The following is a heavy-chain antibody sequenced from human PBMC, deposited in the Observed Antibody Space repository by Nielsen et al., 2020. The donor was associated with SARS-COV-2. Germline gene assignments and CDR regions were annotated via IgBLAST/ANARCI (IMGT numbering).Heavy chain of an antibody. CDR1: GGSFSGHY. J-gene: IGHJ4*02. Sequence: ETLSLTCAVYGGSFSGHYWSWIRQTPGKGLEWIGEITHAGTTNYNPSLQSRVTISLDTSKKQFSLRLSSLTAADTAVYYCAGTLTIFGVAPTLDYWGQGTLVTVSS. D-gene: IGHD3-3*01. CDR3: AGTLTIFGVAPTLDY. V-gene: IGHV4-34*01. CDR2: ITHAGTT.